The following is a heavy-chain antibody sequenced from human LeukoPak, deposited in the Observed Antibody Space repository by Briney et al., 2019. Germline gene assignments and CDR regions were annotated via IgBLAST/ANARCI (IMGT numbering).Heavy chain of an antibody. Sequence: SVKVSCKASGGTFSSYAISWVRQAPGQGLEWMGRIIPIFGTANYAQKFQGRVTNTTDESTSTAYMDLSSLRSEDTAVYYCAREDSSSWPFDYWGQGTLVTVSS. CDR2: IIPIFGTA. CDR1: GGTFSSYA. V-gene: IGHV1-69*05. J-gene: IGHJ4*02. D-gene: IGHD6-13*01. CDR3: AREDSSSWPFDY.